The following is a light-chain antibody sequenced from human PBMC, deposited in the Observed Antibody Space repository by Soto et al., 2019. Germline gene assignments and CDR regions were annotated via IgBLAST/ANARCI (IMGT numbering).Light chain of an antibody. V-gene: IGKV3-15*01. CDR2: GAS. CDR3: QQHNNWPPHT. Sequence: EIVMTQSPATLSVSPGERATLSCRASQSVSSNLAWYQQKPGQAPRLLIYGASTRSTGIPARFSGSGSGTDFPLTISSLQSEDFAVYYRQQHNNWPPHTFGQGTQLEIK. J-gene: IGKJ2*01. CDR1: QSVSSN.